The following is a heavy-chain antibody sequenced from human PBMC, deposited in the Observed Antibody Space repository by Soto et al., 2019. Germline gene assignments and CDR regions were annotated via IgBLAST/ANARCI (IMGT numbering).Heavy chain of an antibody. V-gene: IGHV4-39*01. CDR1: GGSISSSSYY. D-gene: IGHD3-3*01. CDR3: ARHLWTGGAFGVVMNYYYYYGMDV. J-gene: IGHJ6*02. Sequence: PSETLSITCTVSGGSISSSSYYWGWIRQPPGKGLEWIGSIYYSGSTYYNPSLKSRVTISVDTSKNQFSLKLSSVTAADTAVYYCARHLWTGGAFGVVMNYYYYYGMDVWGQGTTVTVSS. CDR2: IYYSGST.